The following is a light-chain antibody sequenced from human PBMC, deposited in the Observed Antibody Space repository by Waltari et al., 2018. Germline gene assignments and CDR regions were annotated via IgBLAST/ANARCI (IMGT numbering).Light chain of an antibody. Sequence: EIVLTQSPGTLSLSPGERATLSCRVSQSLRNSYLAWYQQKPGQAPRLLSYGASSRATGIPDRFSGSGSGTDFTLTISRLEPEDFAVYYCQQYGSSISYTFGQGTKLEIK. CDR2: GAS. J-gene: IGKJ2*01. CDR1: QSLRNSY. V-gene: IGKV3-20*01. CDR3: QQYGSSISYT.